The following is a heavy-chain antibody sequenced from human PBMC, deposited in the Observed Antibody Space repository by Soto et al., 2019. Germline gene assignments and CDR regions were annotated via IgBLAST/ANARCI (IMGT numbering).Heavy chain of an antibody. D-gene: IGHD6-19*01. CDR1: GFTFSSYG. CDR2: IWYDGSNK. V-gene: IGHV3-33*01. CDR3: ARELGAVAVIYFDY. J-gene: IGHJ4*02. Sequence: GGSLRLSCAASGFTFSSYGMHWVRQAPGKGLEWVAVIWYDGSNKYYADSVKGRFTISRDNSKNTLYLQMNSLRAEDTAVYYCARELGAVAVIYFDYWGQGTLVTVSS.